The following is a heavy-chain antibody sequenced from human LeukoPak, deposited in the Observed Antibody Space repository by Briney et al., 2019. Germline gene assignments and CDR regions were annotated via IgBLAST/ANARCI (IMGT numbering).Heavy chain of an antibody. CDR1: GYIFTNHW. CDR3: VRRPYSSTWSNWFDP. D-gene: IGHD2-2*01. V-gene: IGHV5-51*01. Sequence: GEPLGISCKGSGYIFTNHWIGWVRHVPGKGLEWMGIIYPGDSETKYSPSFQGQVTISADKSINTAYLQWSRLKASDSGMYYCVRRPYSSTWSNWFDPWGQGTLVTVSS. CDR2: IYPGDSET. J-gene: IGHJ5*02.